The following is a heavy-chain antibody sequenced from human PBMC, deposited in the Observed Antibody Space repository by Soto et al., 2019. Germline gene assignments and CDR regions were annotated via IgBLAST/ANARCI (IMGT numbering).Heavy chain of an antibody. J-gene: IGHJ1*01. CDR2: IYYSGSA. CDR1: GGSISSYY. CDR3: ARRPQDCSGARCYLYFQH. V-gene: IGHV4-59*08. Sequence: SETLSLTCTVSGGSISSYYWSWIRQPPGKGLEWIGYIYYSGSAYYNPSLKSRVTISVDTSKNQFSLKLSSVTAADTAVYYCARRPQDCSGARCYLYFQHWGQGTLVTVSS. D-gene: IGHD2-15*01.